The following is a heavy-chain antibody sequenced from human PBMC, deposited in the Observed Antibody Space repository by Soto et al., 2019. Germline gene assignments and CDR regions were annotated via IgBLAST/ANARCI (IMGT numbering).Heavy chain of an antibody. V-gene: IGHV3-9*01. Sequence: EVQLVESGGGLVQPGRSLRLSCAASGFTFDDYAMHWVRQAPGKGLEWVSGISWNSGSIGYADSVKGRFTISKDNAKNTLYLQMNSLRAEDTALYYCAKDHYYGSGSYYYYYYMDVWGKGPTDTVSS. CDR2: ISWNSGSI. D-gene: IGHD3-10*01. CDR1: GFTFDDYA. J-gene: IGHJ6*03. CDR3: AKDHYYGSGSYYYYYYMDV.